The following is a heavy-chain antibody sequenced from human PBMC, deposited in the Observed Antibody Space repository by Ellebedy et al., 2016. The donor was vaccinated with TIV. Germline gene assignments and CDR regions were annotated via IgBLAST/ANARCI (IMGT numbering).Heavy chain of an antibody. V-gene: IGHV3-23*01. D-gene: IGHD3-10*01. CDR2: ISSNGATT. Sequence: GESLKISXAASGFRFSSLSMSWVRQAPGKGLEWVSLISSNGATTYYADSVKGRFTISRDNSKNTLYLQMNSLRAEDTAVYYCTKDLYGLGSQTCGMDVWGQGTTVTVSS. CDR1: GFRFSSLS. J-gene: IGHJ6*02. CDR3: TKDLYGLGSQTCGMDV.